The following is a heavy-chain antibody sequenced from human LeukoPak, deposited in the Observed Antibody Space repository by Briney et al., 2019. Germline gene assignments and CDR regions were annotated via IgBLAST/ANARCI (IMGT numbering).Heavy chain of an antibody. D-gene: IGHD6-13*01. CDR2: INSDGSST. Sequence: GGSLRLSCAASGFTFSSYWMHWVRQAPGKGLVWVSRINSDGSSTSYADSVKGRFTISRDNAKNTLYLQMNSLRAKDTAVYYCAGIAAAGNFDYWGQGTLVTVSS. CDR1: GFTFSSYW. V-gene: IGHV3-74*01. CDR3: AGIAAAGNFDY. J-gene: IGHJ4*02.